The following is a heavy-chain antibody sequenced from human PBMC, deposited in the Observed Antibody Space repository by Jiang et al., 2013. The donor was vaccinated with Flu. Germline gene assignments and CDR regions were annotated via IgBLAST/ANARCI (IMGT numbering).Heavy chain of an antibody. Sequence: KVSCKASGYTFTSYYMQWVRQAPGQGLEWMGIXNPSGGSTSYAQKFQGRVTMTRDTSTSTVYMELSSLRSEDAAVYYCARAVAGHFDYWGQGTLVTVSS. V-gene: IGHV1-46*03. CDR3: ARAVAGHFDY. CDR1: GYTFTSYY. D-gene: IGHD6-19*01. CDR2: XNPSGGST. J-gene: IGHJ4*02.